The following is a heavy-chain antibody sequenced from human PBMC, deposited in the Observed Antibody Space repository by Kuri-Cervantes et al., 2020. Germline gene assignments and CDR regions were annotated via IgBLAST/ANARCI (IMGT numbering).Heavy chain of an antibody. CDR2: IYYSGST. J-gene: IGHJ4*02. V-gene: IGHV4-59*01. Sequence: SETLSLTCTVSGGSISSYYWSWIRQPPGKGLEWIGYIYYSGSTNYNPSLKSRVTISVDTSKNQFSLKLSSVTAADTAVYYCARLRRDGYNLAYFDYWGQGTLVTVSS. D-gene: IGHD5-24*01. CDR1: GGSISSYY. CDR3: ARLRRDGYNLAYFDY.